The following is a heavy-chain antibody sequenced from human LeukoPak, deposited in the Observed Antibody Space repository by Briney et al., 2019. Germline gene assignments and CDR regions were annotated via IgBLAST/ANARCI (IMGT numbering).Heavy chain of an antibody. CDR1: GFAFNNDA. CDR2: IVGDSTIE. D-gene: IGHD5-18*01. V-gene: IGHV3-23*01. CDR3: ARQPYFYYYLDV. J-gene: IGHJ6*03. Sequence: GGSLRLSCAASGFAFNNDAMTWVRQPPGRGLEWVSTIVGDSTIEYYADSVKGRFTISSDNSKTMLFLHMNSLRAEDTAIYYCARQPYFYYYLDVWGKGTTVTVTS.